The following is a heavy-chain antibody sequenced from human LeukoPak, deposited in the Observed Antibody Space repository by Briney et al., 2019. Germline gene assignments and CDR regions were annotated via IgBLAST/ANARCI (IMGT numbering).Heavy chain of an antibody. CDR3: TTKVIRGNSGDDYDD. D-gene: IGHD5-12*01. Sequence: GGSLRLTCAASGVTFSSYGMHWVRQAPGKGLEWVALISSDGNDKLYGDSVKGRFTISRDDSKSTLYLQMNSLRAEDTAVYYCTTKVIRGNSGDDYDDWGQGTLVTVSS. V-gene: IGHV3-30*03. CDR2: ISSDGNDK. J-gene: IGHJ4*02. CDR1: GVTFSSYG.